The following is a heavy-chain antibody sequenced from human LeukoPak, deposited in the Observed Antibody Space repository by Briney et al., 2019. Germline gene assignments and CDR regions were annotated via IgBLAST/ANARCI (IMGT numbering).Heavy chain of an antibody. CDR2: IYYSGST. Sequence: PSQTLSLTCTVSGGSISSGGYYWSWIRQHPGKGLEWIGYIYYSGSTYYNPSLKSRVTISVDTSKNQFSLKLSSVTAADTAVYYCARGDNGDFPFDYWGQGTLVTVSS. CDR3: ARGDNGDFPFDY. D-gene: IGHD4-17*01. V-gene: IGHV4-31*03. J-gene: IGHJ4*02. CDR1: GGSISSGGYY.